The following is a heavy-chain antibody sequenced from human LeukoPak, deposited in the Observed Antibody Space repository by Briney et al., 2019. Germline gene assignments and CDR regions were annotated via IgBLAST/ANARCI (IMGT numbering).Heavy chain of an antibody. CDR1: GFTFSSYW. J-gene: IGHJ4*02. D-gene: IGHD2-2*02. CDR2: IKQDGSEK. Sequence: GGSLRLSCAASGFTFSSYWMSWVRQAPGKGLEWVANIKQDGSEKYYVDSVKGRFTISRDNAKNSLYLQMNSLRAEDTAVYYCAGSWLYQNFDYWGQGTLVTVSS. CDR3: AGSWLYQNFDY. V-gene: IGHV3-7*01.